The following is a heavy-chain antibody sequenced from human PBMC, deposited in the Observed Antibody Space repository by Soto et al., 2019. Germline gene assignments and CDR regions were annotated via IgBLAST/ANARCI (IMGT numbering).Heavy chain of an antibody. CDR3: ARDRRVGGLRQTYCYGMDV. Sequence: SVKVSCKASGGTFSSYAISWVRQAPGQGLEWMGGIIPIFGTANYAQKCQGRVTITADESTSTAYMELSSLRSEDTAVYYCARDRRVGGLRQTYCYGMDVWGQGSTVTVCS. V-gene: IGHV1-69*13. CDR2: IIPIFGTA. CDR1: GGTFSSYA. D-gene: IGHD5-12*01. J-gene: IGHJ6*02.